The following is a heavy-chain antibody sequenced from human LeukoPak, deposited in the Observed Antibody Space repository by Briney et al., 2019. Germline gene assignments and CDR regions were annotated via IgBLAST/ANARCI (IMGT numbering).Heavy chain of an antibody. J-gene: IGHJ4*02. V-gene: IGHV3-23*01. CDR2: ISGSGGST. D-gene: IGHD5-18*01. Sequence: PGGSLRLSCAAPGFTFSTYDTSWVRQAPGKGLKWVSSISGSGGSTYYADSVEGRFTISRDNSKNTLYLQMNSLRAEDTAVYYCALTREYSYGYYDYWGQGTLVTVSS. CDR1: GFTFSTYD. CDR3: ALTREYSYGYYDY.